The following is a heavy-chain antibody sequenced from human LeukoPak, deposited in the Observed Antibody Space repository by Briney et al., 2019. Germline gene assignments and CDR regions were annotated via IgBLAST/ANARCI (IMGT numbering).Heavy chain of an antibody. CDR1: GGSISSSSYY. V-gene: IGHV4-39*01. D-gene: IGHD5-18*01. CDR2: IYYSGNT. J-gene: IGHJ4*02. CDR3: ARQSTAMGTFDY. Sequence: SEALSLTCTVSGGSISSSSYYWGWIRQPPGKGLEWIGSIYYSGNTYYNPSLKSRVTISVDTSKNQFSLKLSSVTAADTAVYYCARQSTAMGTFDYWGQGTLVPVSS.